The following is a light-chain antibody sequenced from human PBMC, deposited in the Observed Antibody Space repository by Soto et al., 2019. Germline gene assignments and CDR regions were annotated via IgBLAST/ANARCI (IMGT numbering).Light chain of an antibody. V-gene: IGLV4-69*01. CDR2: INSDGSH. CDR1: SWHSSFA. J-gene: IGLJ2*01. CDR3: QTWGTGIV. Sequence: QLVLTQSPSASASLGASVKLTCTLSSWHSSFAIAWHQQQPEKGPRYLMKINSDGSHTKGDGIPDRFSGSGSGAERYLTISSLQSEDEAEYYCQTWGTGIVFGGGTKLTVL.